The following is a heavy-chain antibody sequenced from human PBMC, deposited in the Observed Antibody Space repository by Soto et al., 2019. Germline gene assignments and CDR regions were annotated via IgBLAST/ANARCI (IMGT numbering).Heavy chain of an antibody. CDR2: INPQSGGT. J-gene: IGHJ5*01. D-gene: IGHD3-16*01. CDR1: ADTFTGYC. V-gene: IGHV1-2*02. CDR3: ARALPWASQRWFDS. Sequence: GASVKVPCNTSADTFTGYCIHWVRQAPGQGLEWVGWINPQSGGTNYAQKFQGRITLTTDTSINTAYIDLSGLRSDDTAVYYCARALPWASQRWFDSWGPGTLVAVTS.